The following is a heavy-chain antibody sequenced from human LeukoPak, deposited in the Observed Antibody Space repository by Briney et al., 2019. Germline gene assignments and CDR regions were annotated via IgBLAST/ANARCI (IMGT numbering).Heavy chain of an antibody. V-gene: IGHV3-23*01. CDR2: ISGSGTST. Sequence: GSLRVSCAASEFTFSSYAMSWVRQAPGKGLEWVSAISGSGTSTFYADSVKGRFTISRDNSKNTLYLQMNSLRDEDTAVYYCAKGGGCIVGGTCSLSYYYGMDVWGQGTTVTVSS. CDR3: AKGGGCIVGGTCSLSYYYGMDV. CDR1: EFTFSSYA. D-gene: IGHD1-26*01. J-gene: IGHJ6*02.